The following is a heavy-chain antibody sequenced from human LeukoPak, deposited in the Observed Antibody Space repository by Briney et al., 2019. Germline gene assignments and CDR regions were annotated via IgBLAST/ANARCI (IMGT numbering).Heavy chain of an antibody. CDR1: GFTLSTCT. Sequence: GGSLRLSCAASGFTLSTCTMHWVRQTPGKGLEWVALISYDGNNKYYVDSVKGRFTISRDNSENTLYLQMNSLRVEDTAVYYCARDVAYGDYGLDYWGQGTPVTVSS. V-gene: IGHV3-30*04. CDR3: ARDVAYGDYGLDY. J-gene: IGHJ4*02. CDR2: ISYDGNNK. D-gene: IGHD4-17*01.